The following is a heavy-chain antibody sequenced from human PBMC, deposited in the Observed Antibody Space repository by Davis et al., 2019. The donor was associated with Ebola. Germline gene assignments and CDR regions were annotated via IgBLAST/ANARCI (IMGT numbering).Heavy chain of an antibody. CDR3: ARAQFPTTSDH. Sequence: AASVKVSCKASGYTFTSHAISWVRQAPGQGLEWMGWISAYNGNTKYAQKFQGRVTMTTDTSTSTAYMEVGSLRSDDTAVYYCARAQFPTTSDHWGQGTLVTVSS. CDR2: ISAYNGNT. D-gene: IGHD1-1*01. CDR1: GYTFTSHA. J-gene: IGHJ4*02. V-gene: IGHV1-18*01.